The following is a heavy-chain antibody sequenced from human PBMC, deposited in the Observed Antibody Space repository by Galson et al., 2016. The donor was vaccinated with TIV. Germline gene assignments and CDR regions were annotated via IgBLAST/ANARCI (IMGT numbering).Heavy chain of an antibody. D-gene: IGHD5-24*01. Sequence: QSGAEVKKPGESLKISCKASGYTFIDYYLHWVRQVPGQGLEWMGWINPNTGGTHYAQNLQGWITLTRDTSISTAYLELSRLRFDDTAIYYCATRDLSDFVYWGQGTLVTVSS. CDR1: GYTFIDYY. CDR2: INPNTGGT. CDR3: ATRDLSDFVY. J-gene: IGHJ4*02. V-gene: IGHV1-2*04.